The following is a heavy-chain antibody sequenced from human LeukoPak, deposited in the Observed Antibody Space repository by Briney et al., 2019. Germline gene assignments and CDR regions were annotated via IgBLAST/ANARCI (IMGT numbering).Heavy chain of an antibody. CDR1: GGSISSSGNY. CDR3: ARMSGSYLVDY. V-gene: IGHV4-39*01. D-gene: IGHD1-26*01. J-gene: IGHJ4*02. Sequence: PSETLSLTCTVSGGSISSSGNYWGWVRQPPGKGLEWIGSINYSGDTYYNPSLKSRVTISAETSKNQFSLKLTSVTAADTAVYYCARMSGSYLVDYWGQGTLVTVSS. CDR2: INYSGDT.